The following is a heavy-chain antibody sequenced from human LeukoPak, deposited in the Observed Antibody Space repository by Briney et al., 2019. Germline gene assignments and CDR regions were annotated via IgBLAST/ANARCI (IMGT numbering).Heavy chain of an antibody. Sequence: ASVKVSCKTSGYAFSNNNISWVRQAPGQGLEWMGWISLNNDNTNHAQKFQGRVTMSTDTSTSTAYLELRSLRSDDTAVYYCARESSSSGFLDYWGQGTLVTVSS. CDR3: ARESSSSGFLDY. CDR1: GYAFSNNN. CDR2: ISLNNDNT. J-gene: IGHJ4*02. D-gene: IGHD6-13*01. V-gene: IGHV1-18*01.